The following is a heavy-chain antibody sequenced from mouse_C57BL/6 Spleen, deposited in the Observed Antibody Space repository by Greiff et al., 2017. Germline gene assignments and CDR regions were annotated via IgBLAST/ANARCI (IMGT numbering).Heavy chain of an antibody. CDR3: ARGGNWDPFAY. CDR1: GFTFSSYA. J-gene: IGHJ3*01. Sequence: EVQLQESGGGLVKPGGSLKLSCAASGFTFSSYAMSWVRQTPEKRLEWVATISDGGSYTYYPDNVKGRFTISRDNAKNNLYLQMSHLKSEDTAMYYCARGGNWDPFAYWGQGTLVTVSA. CDR2: ISDGGSYT. D-gene: IGHD4-1*01. V-gene: IGHV5-4*01.